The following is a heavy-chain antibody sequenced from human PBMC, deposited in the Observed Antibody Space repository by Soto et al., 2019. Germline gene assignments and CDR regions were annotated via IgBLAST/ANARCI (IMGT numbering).Heavy chain of an antibody. D-gene: IGHD4-17*01. CDR1: GFTFSSYS. CDR3: ARENYGDHLNWFDP. V-gene: IGHV3-48*02. Sequence: EVQLVESGGGLVQPGGSLRLSCAASGFTFSSYSMNWVRQAPGKGLEGVSYISSSSSTIYYADSVKGRFTISRDNAKNSLYLQMNSLRDEDTAVYYCARENYGDHLNWFDPWGQGTLVTVSS. J-gene: IGHJ5*02. CDR2: ISSSSSTI.